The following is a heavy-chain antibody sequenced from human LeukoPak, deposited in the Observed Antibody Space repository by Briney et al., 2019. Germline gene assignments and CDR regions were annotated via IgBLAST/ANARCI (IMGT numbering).Heavy chain of an antibody. Sequence: GGSLRPSCAASGFTFSNYAMSWVRQAPGKGLEWVSGFSGSGGITYYADSVKGRFTISRDNTKNTLYLQLNSLRPEDTAVYYCAKDGAWLQFDDWGQGTQVTVSS. J-gene: IGHJ4*02. CDR3: AKDGAWLQFDD. D-gene: IGHD5-24*01. CDR2: FSGSGGIT. CDR1: GFTFSNYA. V-gene: IGHV3-23*01.